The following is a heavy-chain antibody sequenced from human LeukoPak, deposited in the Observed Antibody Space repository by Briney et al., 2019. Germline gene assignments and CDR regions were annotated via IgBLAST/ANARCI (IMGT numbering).Heavy chain of an antibody. CDR3: AGIVVVVTAGPDY. Sequence: PSETLSLTCTVSGGSISSSSYYWGWIRQPPGKGLEWIGSIYYSGSTYYNPSLKSRVTISVDTSKNQSSLKLSSVTAADTAVYYCAGIVVVVTAGPDYWGQGTLVTVSS. CDR2: IYYSGST. CDR1: GGSISSSSYY. V-gene: IGHV4-39*01. J-gene: IGHJ4*02. D-gene: IGHD2-21*02.